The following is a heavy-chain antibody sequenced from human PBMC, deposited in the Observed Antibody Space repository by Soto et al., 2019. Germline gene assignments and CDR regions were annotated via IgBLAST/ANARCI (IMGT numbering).Heavy chain of an antibody. D-gene: IGHD2-2*01. J-gene: IGHJ6*02. CDR2: ISAYNGNT. Sequence: GASVKVSCKASGYTFTSYGISWVRQAPGQGLEWMGWISAYNGNTNYAQKLQGRVTMTTDTSTSTAYMELRSLRSDDTAVYYCARPRGVVPAAKRYYYYGMDVWGQGTTVTVSS. CDR3: ARPRGVVPAAKRYYYYGMDV. V-gene: IGHV1-18*01. CDR1: GYTFTSYG.